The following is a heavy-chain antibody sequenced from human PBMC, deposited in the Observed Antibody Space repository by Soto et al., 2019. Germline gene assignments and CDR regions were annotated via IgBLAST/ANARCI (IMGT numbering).Heavy chain of an antibody. D-gene: IGHD2-15*01. Sequence: QVQLQQWGAGLLKPSETLSLTCGVYGGSLSGYYWTWIRQPPGKGLEWIAEINHSGSANYNPSLKARGTTSVDTSKTHISMKLSSVTAADTAVYYCARSRSGGSCYPFDYWGQGTLVTVSS. J-gene: IGHJ4*02. V-gene: IGHV4-34*01. CDR1: GGSLSGYY. CDR2: INHSGSA. CDR3: ARSRSGGSCYPFDY.